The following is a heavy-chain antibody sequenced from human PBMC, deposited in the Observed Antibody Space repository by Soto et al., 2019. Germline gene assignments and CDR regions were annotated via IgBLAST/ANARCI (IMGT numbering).Heavy chain of an antibody. J-gene: IGHJ6*02. CDR3: ARQGRISGWTLYYYYGMDV. CDR2: IYYSGGT. Sequence: SETLSLTCTVSGGSISSSSYYWGWIRQPPGKGLEWIGSIYYSGGTYYNPSLKSRVTISVDTSKNQFSLKLSSVTAADTAVYYCARQGRISGWTLYYYYGMDVWGQGTTVTVS. D-gene: IGHD6-19*01. V-gene: IGHV4-39*01. CDR1: GGSISSSSYY.